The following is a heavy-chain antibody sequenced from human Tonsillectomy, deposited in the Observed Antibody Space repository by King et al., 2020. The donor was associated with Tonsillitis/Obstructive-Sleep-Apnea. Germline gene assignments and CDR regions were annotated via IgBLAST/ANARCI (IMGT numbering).Heavy chain of an antibody. Sequence: LQLQESGPGLVKPSETLSLTCTVSGGSISSNTYYWDWIRQPPGKGLVWIGSIYYGGSTYYNPSLKSRVSISVDTSKNQFSLKLSSVTAADTAVYYCARDGEYSSTNYFDYWGQGTLVTVSS. V-gene: IGHV4-39*02. J-gene: IGHJ4*02. D-gene: IGHD6-6*01. CDR1: GGSISSNTYY. CDR3: ARDGEYSSTNYFDY. CDR2: IYYGGST.